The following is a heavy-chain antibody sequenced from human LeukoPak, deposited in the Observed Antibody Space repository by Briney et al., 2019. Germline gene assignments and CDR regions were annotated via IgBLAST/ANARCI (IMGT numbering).Heavy chain of an antibody. CDR2: INEDGSDK. D-gene: IGHD1-26*01. V-gene: IGHV3-7*05. J-gene: IGHJ4*02. CDR3: ATWSNAWEFDY. CDR1: GFNFSSSW. Sequence: GGSLRLSCAASGFNFSSSWMTWVRQAPGKGLEWVAHINEDGSDKYYVDSVTGRFSISRDNTKNSLYLQMSSLRAEDTAVYYCATWSNAWEFDYWGQGTLVSVSS.